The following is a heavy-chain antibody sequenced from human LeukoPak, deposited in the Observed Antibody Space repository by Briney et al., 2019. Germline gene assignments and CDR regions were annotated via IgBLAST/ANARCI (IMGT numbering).Heavy chain of an antibody. CDR2: ISGSGGST. V-gene: IGHV3-23*01. D-gene: IGHD3-10*01. J-gene: IGHJ5*02. CDR1: GFTFSSYG. CDR3: AKRLLWFGESPSDP. Sequence: PGGSLRLSCAASGFTFSSYGMSWVRQAPGKGLEWVSAISGSGGSTYYADSVKGRFTISRDNSKNTLYLQMNSLRAEDTAVYYCAKRLLWFGESPSDPWGQGTLVTVSS.